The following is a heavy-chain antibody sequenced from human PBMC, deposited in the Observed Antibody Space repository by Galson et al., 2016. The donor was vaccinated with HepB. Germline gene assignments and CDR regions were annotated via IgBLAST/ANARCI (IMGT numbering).Heavy chain of an antibody. CDR3: AKDAAYDFWSGHEGNYRMDV. J-gene: IGHJ6*02. V-gene: IGHV3-30*18. CDR2: ISYDGSNK. D-gene: IGHD3/OR15-3a*01. CDR1: GFTFSNYG. Sequence: SLRLSCAGSGFTFSNYGIHWVRQAPGKGLEWVAVISYDGSNKYYADFLKGRFIISRENSENTLYLQMNSLRADDTAVYYCAKDAAYDFWSGHEGNYRMDVWGQGTTVTVSS.